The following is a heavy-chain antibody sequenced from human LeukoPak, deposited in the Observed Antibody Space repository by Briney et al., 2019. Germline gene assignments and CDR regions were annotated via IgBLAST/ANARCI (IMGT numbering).Heavy chain of an antibody. J-gene: IGHJ4*02. D-gene: IGHD3-22*01. CDR2: ISSSGSTK. V-gene: IGHV3-48*02. CDR3: ARSVYYPYY. Sequence: GGSLRLSCAASGFSFSSYSMNWVRQAPGKGLEWVSFISSSGSTKSYADSVKGRFTISRDNAKNFLYLQMNSLRDEDTAVYYCARSVYYPYYWGQGTLVTVSS. CDR1: GFSFSSYS.